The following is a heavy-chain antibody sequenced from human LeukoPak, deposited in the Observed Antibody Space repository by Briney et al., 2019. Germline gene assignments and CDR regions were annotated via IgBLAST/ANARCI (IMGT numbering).Heavy chain of an antibody. CDR3: ARDRAFIVVVPAAMGNWFDP. J-gene: IGHJ5*02. CDR2: INPNSGGT. CDR1: GYTFTNYG. Sequence: ASVKVSCKSSGYTFTNYGITWVRQAPGQGLEWMGWINPNSGGTNYAQKFQGRVTMTRDTSISTAYMELSRLRSDDTAVYYCARDRAFIVVVPAAMGNWFDPWGQGTLVTVSS. D-gene: IGHD2-2*01. V-gene: IGHV1-2*02.